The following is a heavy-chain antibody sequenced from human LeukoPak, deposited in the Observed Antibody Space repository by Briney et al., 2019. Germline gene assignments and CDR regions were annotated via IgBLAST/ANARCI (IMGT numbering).Heavy chain of an antibody. D-gene: IGHD6-13*01. J-gene: IGHJ4*02. CDR3: AREGDSSSTY. Sequence: SEPLSLTCTVSGGSISSGGYYWSWIRQHPGKGLEWIGYIYYSGSTYYNPSLKSRVTISVDTSKNQFSLKLSSVTAADTAVYYCAREGDSSSTYWGQGTLVTVSS. CDR1: GGSISSGGYY. CDR2: IYYSGST. V-gene: IGHV4-31*03.